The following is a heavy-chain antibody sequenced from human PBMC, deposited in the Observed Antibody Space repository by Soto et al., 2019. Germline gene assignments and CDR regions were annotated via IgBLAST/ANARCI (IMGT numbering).Heavy chain of an antibody. CDR1: SGSFTGHF. V-gene: IGHV4-59*08. Sequence: SETLSLTCAVSSGSFTGHFWNWIRQPPGKGLEWIGYVYYTGTTTYSPSLKSRVTISVDTSMNQISLKLSSVTAADTAFYYCARLGGYYQSLDTWGQGTLVTVSS. CDR3: ARLGGYYQSLDT. J-gene: IGHJ5*02. D-gene: IGHD3-22*01. CDR2: VYYTGTT.